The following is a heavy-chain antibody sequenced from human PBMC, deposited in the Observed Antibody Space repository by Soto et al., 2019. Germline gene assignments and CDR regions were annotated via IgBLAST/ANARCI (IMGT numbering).Heavy chain of an antibody. CDR3: ARGRGYSYGLDP. D-gene: IGHD5-18*01. J-gene: IGHJ5*02. CDR1: DCSISSHY. Sequence: SETLSLTCTVSDCSISSHYWSWIRQPPGKELEWIGYIYYSGSTKYNPSFKSRVTISVDTSKNQVSLKLNSVTAADTAVYYCARGRGYSYGLDPWGQGTLVTVSS. CDR2: IYYSGST. V-gene: IGHV4-59*11.